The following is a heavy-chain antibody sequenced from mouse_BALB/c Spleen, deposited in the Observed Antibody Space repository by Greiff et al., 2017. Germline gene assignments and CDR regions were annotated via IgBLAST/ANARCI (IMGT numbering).Heavy chain of an antibody. CDR2: IDPETGGT. V-gene: IGHV1-15*01. Sequence: QVQLQQSGAELVRPGASVTLSCKASGYTFTDYEMHWVKQTPVHGLEWIGAIDPETGGTAYNQKFKGKATLTADKSSSTAYMELRSLTSEDSAVYYCTRGGYRYGAWFAYWGQGTLVTVSA. D-gene: IGHD2-14*01. CDR3: TRGGYRYGAWFAY. CDR1: GYTFTDYE. J-gene: IGHJ3*01.